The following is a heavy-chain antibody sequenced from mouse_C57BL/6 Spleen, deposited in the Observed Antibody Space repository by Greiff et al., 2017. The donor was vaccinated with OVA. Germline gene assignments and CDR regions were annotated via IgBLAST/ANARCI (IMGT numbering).Heavy chain of an antibody. D-gene: IGHD2-1*01. V-gene: IGHV1-82*01. CDR2: IYPGDGDT. J-gene: IGHJ4*01. CDR3: ARMPFYYGNYAMDY. Sequence: QVQLQQSGPELVKPGASVKISCKASGYAFSSSWMNWVKQRPGKGLEWIGRIYPGDGDTNYNGKFKGKATLTADKSSSTAYMQLSSLTSEDSAVYFGARMPFYYGNYAMDYWGQGTSVTVSS. CDR1: GYAFSSSW.